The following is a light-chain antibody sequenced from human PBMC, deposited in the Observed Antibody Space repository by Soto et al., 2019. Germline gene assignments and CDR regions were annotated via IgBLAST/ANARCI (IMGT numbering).Light chain of an antibody. J-gene: IGKJ2*01. CDR2: DAS. V-gene: IGKV1-5*01. Sequence: DIQMTQSPSTLSASVGDRVTITCRASQSISSWLAWYQQKPGKAPKLLIYDASSSESGVPSRFSGSGSGTEFTLTISSLQPDDFATYYCQQYNSYSFFGQGTKLEIK. CDR1: QSISSW. CDR3: QQYNSYSF.